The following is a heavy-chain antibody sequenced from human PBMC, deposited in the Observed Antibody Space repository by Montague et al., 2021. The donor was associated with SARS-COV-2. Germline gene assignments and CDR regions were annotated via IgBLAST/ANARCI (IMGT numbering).Heavy chain of an antibody. V-gene: IGHV4-59*09. CDR3: ARGFDN. Sequence: RTNYNTSLKSRVTISVDTFKNQFSLKLNSVTAAYTAVYYCARGFDNWGQGILVTVSS. CDR2: RT. J-gene: IGHJ5*02.